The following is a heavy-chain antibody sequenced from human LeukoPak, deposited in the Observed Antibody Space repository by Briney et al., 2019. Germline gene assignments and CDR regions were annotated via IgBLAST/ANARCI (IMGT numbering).Heavy chain of an antibody. D-gene: IGHD3-22*01. Sequence: GGTLRLSCVASGFTFSSHGMNWVRQAPGKGLEWVSSISSSSSYIYYADSVKGRFTISRDNAKNSLYLQMNSLRAEDTAVYYCAKDDDSSGYYVIDYWGQGTLVTVSS. CDR3: AKDDDSSGYYVIDY. J-gene: IGHJ4*02. V-gene: IGHV3-21*01. CDR2: ISSSSSYI. CDR1: GFTFSSHG.